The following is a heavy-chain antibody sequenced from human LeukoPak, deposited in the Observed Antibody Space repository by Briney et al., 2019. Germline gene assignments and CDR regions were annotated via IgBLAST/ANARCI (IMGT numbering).Heavy chain of an antibody. V-gene: IGHV4-39*07. CDR2: IYYSGST. Sequence: PSETLSLTCTVSGGSISSSSYYWGWIRQPPGKGLEWIGSIYYSGSTYYNPSLKSRVTISVDTSKNQFSLQLSSVTAADTAVYYCAREFTSDGLDIWGQGTMVTASS. CDR1: GGSISSSSYY. D-gene: IGHD2-2*01. CDR3: AREFTSDGLDI. J-gene: IGHJ3*02.